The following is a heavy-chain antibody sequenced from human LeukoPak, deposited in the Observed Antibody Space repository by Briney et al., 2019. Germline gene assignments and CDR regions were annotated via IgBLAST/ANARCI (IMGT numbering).Heavy chain of an antibody. V-gene: IGHV4-39*01. Sequence: SETLSLTCTVFGDSLTSSSHYWGWIRQPPGKRLQWVASLHHTGRNYSNAALKSRVSISMDTAKSQFSLKVNSVTAADSGVYYCVAEMTASAAFDIWGQGTMVAVSS. J-gene: IGHJ3*02. CDR3: VAEMTASAAFDI. CDR2: LHHTGRN. D-gene: IGHD2-21*02. CDR1: GDSLTSSSHY.